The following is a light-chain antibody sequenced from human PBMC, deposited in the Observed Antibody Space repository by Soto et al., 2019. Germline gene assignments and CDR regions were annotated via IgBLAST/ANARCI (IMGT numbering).Light chain of an antibody. V-gene: IGLV1-40*01. CDR2: SSV. J-gene: IGLJ3*02. CDR1: SSNLGAGYD. CDR3: QSYDNNLSGGV. Sequence: QTVVTQPPSVSGAPGQRVTISCTASSSNLGAGYDVHWYQQLPGRAPKLLIYSSVNRPSGVPDRISCAKSGTSASLAITGLQAEDEADYYCQSYDNNLSGGVFGGGTKLTVL.